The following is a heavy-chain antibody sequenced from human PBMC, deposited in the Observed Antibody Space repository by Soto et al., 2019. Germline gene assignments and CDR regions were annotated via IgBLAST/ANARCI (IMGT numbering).Heavy chain of an antibody. CDR2: INHSGST. CDR3: ARGLGSSGYYHWFDP. D-gene: IGHD3-22*01. V-gene: IGHV4-34*01. Sequence: QVQLQQWGAGLLKPSETLSLTCAVYGGSFSGYYWSWIRQPPGKGLEWIGEINHSGSTNYNPSLKGGVTISVDTSKNQFSLKLSSVTAADSAVYYCARGLGSSGYYHWFDPWGQGTQVTVSS. J-gene: IGHJ5*02. CDR1: GGSFSGYY.